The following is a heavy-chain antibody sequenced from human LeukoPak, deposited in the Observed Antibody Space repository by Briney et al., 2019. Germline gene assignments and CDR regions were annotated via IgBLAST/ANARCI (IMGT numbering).Heavy chain of an antibody. CDR3: ARAQRIVGVSGWFYP. D-gene: IGHD1-26*01. CDR1: GYTFTSYD. CDR2: MNPNSGNT. J-gene: IGHJ5*02. Sequence: ASVKVSCKAYGYTFTSYDINWVRQATGQWLEWMGWMNPNSGNTGYAQKFQGRVTITRNTSISTAYMELSSLRSEDTAMYYCARAQRIVGVSGWFYPWGQGTLVTVSS. V-gene: IGHV1-8*03.